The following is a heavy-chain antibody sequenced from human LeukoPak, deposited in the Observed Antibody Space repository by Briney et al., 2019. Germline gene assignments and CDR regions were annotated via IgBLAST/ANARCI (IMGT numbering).Heavy chain of an antibody. D-gene: IGHD1-26*01. J-gene: IGHJ4*02. CDR3: ARDREVGATQRCFDY. CDR2: INPSGGDT. Sequence: ASVKVSCKASGYTFTSYYLHWVRQAPGQGLEWMGVINPSGGDTTYAQKFQGGVTTSRDTSTNTVYMDLSSLRSEDSALYYCARDREVGATQRCFDYWGQGTLATVSS. V-gene: IGHV1-46*01. CDR1: GYTFTSYY.